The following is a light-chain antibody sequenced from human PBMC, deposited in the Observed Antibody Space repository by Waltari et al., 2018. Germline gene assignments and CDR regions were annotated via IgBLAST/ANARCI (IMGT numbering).Light chain of an antibody. Sequence: SALTQPASVSGSPGQSITIPCTGTSSDLGTYNFVSWYQEYPGKAPKLIIYEATTRPSGVSDRFSASKSGNTASLTISGLQADDEADYSCCSYAGGTAYVFGTGIRVTVL. CDR3: CSYAGGTAYV. CDR1: SSDLGTYNF. J-gene: IGLJ1*01. CDR2: EAT. V-gene: IGLV2-23*01.